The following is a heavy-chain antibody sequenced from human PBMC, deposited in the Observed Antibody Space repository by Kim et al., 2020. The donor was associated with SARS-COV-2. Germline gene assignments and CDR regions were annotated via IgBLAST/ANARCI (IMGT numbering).Heavy chain of an antibody. CDR3: SRDGSADY. Sequence: YTRSEAASVKARFTISRDESKTSVYLQMNHLNTEDTVVYYCSRDGSADYWGQGTLVTVSS. CDR2: YTR. V-gene: IGHV3-72*01. J-gene: IGHJ4*02.